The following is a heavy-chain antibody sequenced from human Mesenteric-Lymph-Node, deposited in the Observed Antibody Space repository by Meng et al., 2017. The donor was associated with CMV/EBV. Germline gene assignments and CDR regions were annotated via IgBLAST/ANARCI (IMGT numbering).Heavy chain of an antibody. D-gene: IGHD2-2*01. CDR1: GGSINAFY. Sequence: SETLSLTCTVSGGSINAFYWSWIRQPPGKGLEWIGYIYYSGSTNYTPSLKSRVTISLDTSKNQFSLKLRSVTAEDTAVYYCARMVSVVPAAIGFYYGMDVWGQGTTVTVSS. CDR3: ARMVSVVPAAIGFYYGMDV. J-gene: IGHJ6*02. V-gene: IGHV4-59*01. CDR2: IYYSGST.